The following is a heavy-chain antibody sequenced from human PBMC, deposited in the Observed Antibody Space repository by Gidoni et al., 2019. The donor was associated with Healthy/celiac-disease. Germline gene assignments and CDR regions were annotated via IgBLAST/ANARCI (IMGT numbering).Heavy chain of an antibody. CDR3: ARGRWGSEGDFDL. J-gene: IGHJ2*01. CDR2: IYTSGST. Sequence: QVQLQESGPGLVKPSQTLSLTCTVSGGSISSGSYYWSWIRQPAGKGLEWIGRIYTSGSTNYNPSLKSRVTISVDTSKNQFSLKLSSVTAADTAVYYCARGRWGSEGDFDLWGRGTLVTVSS. CDR1: GGSISSGSYY. V-gene: IGHV4-61*02. D-gene: IGHD7-27*01.